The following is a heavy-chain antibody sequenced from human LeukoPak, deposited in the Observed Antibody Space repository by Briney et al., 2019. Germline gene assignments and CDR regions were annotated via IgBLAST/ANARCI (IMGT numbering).Heavy chain of an antibody. CDR1: GGSISSYY. V-gene: IGHV4-59*01. J-gene: IGHJ4*02. Sequence: SETLSLTCTVSGGSISSYYWSWIRQPPGKGLEWIGYIYYSGSTNYNPSLKSRVTISVDTSKNQFSLQLSSVTAADTAVYYCARGFDDYVWGSYRYTTPKYYFDYWGQGTLVTVSS. CDR3: ARGFDDYVWGSYRYTTPKYYFDY. D-gene: IGHD3-16*02. CDR2: IYYSGST.